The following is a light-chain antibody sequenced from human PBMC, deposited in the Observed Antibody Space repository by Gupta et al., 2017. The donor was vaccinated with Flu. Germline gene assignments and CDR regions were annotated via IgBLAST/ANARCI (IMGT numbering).Light chain of an antibody. Sequence: PDFQSGTPREKVAITCRASERIGNSLNWYQQRPERSPKLLIRYASQYCSGVPSRFSSSGSGAEFTLTISSREAEDSATYYCQQRNSFPYTFGQGTKVEIK. CDR3: QQRNSFPYT. J-gene: IGKJ2*01. CDR2: YAS. CDR1: ERIGNS. V-gene: IGKV6-21*01.